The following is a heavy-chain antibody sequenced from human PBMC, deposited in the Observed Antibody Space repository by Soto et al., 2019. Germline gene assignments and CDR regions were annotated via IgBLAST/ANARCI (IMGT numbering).Heavy chain of an antibody. CDR3: AREYDIFPRSWFAP. V-gene: IGHV1-18*01. D-gene: IGHD3-9*01. CDR1: GYTFTSYG. J-gene: IGHJ5*02. CDR2: ISAYNGNT. Sequence: ASVKVSCKASGYTFTSYGISWVRQAPGQGLEWMGWISAYNGNTNYAQKLQGRVTMTTDTSTSTAYMELRSLRSDDTAVYYCAREYDIFPRSWFAPWGQGTLVTVSS.